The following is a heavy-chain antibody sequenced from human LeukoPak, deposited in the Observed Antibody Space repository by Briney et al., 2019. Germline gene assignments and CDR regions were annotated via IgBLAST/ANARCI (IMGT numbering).Heavy chain of an antibody. V-gene: IGHV4-39*07. J-gene: IGHJ4*02. D-gene: IGHD3-22*01. CDR2: IYHSGST. CDR1: GGSISSSSYY. Sequence: PSETLSLTCTVSGGSISSSSYYWGWIRQSPGKGLEWIGSIYHSGSTNYNPSLKSRVTISVDKSKNQFSLKLSSVTAADTAVYYCARAEPPSSGYNWGQGTLVTVSS. CDR3: ARAEPPSSGYN.